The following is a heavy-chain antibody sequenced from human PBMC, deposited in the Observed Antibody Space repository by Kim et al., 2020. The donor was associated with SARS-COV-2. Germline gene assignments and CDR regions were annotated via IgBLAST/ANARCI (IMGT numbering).Heavy chain of an antibody. CDR1: GFTFSSYG. J-gene: IGHJ6*02. CDR3: AKEGLLYYGMDV. Sequence: GGSLRLSCAASGFTFSSYGMHWVRQAPGKGLEWVAVISYDGSNKYYADSVKGRFTISRDNYKNTLYLQMNSLRDEDTAVYYCAKEGLLYYGMDVWGQGTT. D-gene: IGHD2-15*01. V-gene: IGHV3-30*18. CDR2: ISYDGSNK.